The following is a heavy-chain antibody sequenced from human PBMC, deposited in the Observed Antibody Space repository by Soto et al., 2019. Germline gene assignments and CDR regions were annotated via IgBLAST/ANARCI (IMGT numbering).Heavy chain of an antibody. CDR3: ARSQGSSTSLELYYYYCCGMDV. J-gene: IGHJ6*02. CDR1: GGTFSSYA. CDR2: IIPISETT. Sequence: QVQLVQSGAEVKKPGSSVKVSCKASGGTFSSYAISWVRQAPGQGLEWMGGIIPISETTNYAQKFQGRVTITADESKSTAYMELSSLRAEDTAVYYCARSQGSSTSLELYYYYCCGMDVWGQGTTVTVSS. D-gene: IGHD2-2*01. V-gene: IGHV1-69*01.